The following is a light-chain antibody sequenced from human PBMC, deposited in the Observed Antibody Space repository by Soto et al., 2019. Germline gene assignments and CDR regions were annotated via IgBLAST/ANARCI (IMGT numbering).Light chain of an antibody. Sequence: QSVLTQSSSASASLGSSVKLNCTLSSGHSNCIIAWHQQQPGMAPRFLMRLEESGSYNKGSGVPDRFSGSSSGADRYLTISNLQSEDEADYYCETWDSHSRLFGGGTKVTVL. CDR3: ETWDSHSRL. CDR2: LEESGSY. V-gene: IGLV4-60*03. CDR1: SGHSNCI. J-gene: IGLJ3*02.